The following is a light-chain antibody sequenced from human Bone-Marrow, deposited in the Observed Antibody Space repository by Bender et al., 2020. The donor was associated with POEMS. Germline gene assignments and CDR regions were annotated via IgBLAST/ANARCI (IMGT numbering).Light chain of an antibody. V-gene: IGLV1-44*01. CDR3: TAWDDSLSGSYV. J-gene: IGLJ1*01. Sequence: QSVLTQPPSASGTPGQRVTISCSGGSSNIGSKTVNWYQQLPGMAPKLLIYSDNQRPSGVPDRISGSKSGTSASLAISGLQTGDEADYYCTAWDDSLSGSYVFGTGTKVTVL. CDR1: SSNIGSKT. CDR2: SDN.